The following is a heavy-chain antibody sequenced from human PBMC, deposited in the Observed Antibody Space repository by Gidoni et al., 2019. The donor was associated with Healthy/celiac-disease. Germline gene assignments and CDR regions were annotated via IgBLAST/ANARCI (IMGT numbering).Heavy chain of an antibody. CDR3: ARGDELGYFDY. D-gene: IGHD3-10*01. Sequence: QVQLVESGGGVVQPGRSLRLSCAASGFTFSSYAMHWVRQAPGKGLEWVAVISYDGSNKYYADSVKGRFTISRDNSKNTLYLQMNSLRAEDTAVYYCARGDELGYFDYWGQGTLVTVSS. CDR1: GFTFSSYA. J-gene: IGHJ4*02. V-gene: IGHV3-30*04. CDR2: ISYDGSNK.